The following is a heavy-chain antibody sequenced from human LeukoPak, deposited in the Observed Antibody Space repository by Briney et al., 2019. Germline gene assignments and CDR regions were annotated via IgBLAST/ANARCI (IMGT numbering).Heavy chain of an antibody. Sequence: SETLSLTCTVSGGSISNYFWSWIRQPPGKGLEWIGYIYYSGSTNYNSSLKSRVTISVDTSKNQFSLKLSSVTAADTAVYYCAREGVAGYVDVWGKGTTVTISS. CDR2: IYYSGST. CDR1: GGSISNYF. V-gene: IGHV4-59*01. J-gene: IGHJ6*03. D-gene: IGHD3-3*01. CDR3: AREGVAGYVDV.